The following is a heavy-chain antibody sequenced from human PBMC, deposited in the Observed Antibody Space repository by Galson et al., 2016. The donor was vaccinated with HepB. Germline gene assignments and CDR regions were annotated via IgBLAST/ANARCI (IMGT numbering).Heavy chain of an antibody. J-gene: IGHJ2*01. D-gene: IGHD6-13*01. CDR1: GLTFTSSA. CDR3: ATARAYGYSYWYFDL. V-gene: IGHV1-58*01. Sequence: SVKVSCKASGLTFTSSAVQWVRQARGQRLEWIGWIVVGSGKTSYAQNFQERVTITRDMSTTTAYMELSSLRSEDTAVYYCATARAYGYSYWYFDLWGRGTLVTVSS. CDR2: IVVGSGKT.